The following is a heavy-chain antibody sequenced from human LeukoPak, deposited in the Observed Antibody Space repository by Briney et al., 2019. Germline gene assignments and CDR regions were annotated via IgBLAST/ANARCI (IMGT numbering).Heavy chain of an antibody. D-gene: IGHD4-17*01. Sequence: PGRSLRLSCAASGFTFSSYAMHWVRQAPGKGLEWVAVISYDGSNKYYADSVKGRFTISRDNSKNTLYLQMNSLRAEDTAVYYCARDQYGVDYFDYWGQGTLVTVSS. V-gene: IGHV3-30-3*01. J-gene: IGHJ4*02. CDR3: ARDQYGVDYFDY. CDR1: GFTFSSYA. CDR2: ISYDGSNK.